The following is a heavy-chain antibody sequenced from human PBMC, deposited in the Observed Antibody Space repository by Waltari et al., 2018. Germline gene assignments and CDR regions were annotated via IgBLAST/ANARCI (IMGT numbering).Heavy chain of an antibody. J-gene: IGHJ2*01. D-gene: IGHD2-8*01. V-gene: IGHV4-39*01. CDR2: IYYSGRT. CDR3: ARHPAMTIMLWYFDL. CDR1: GGSISSSSYY. Sequence: QLQLQESGPGLVKPSETLSLTCTVSGGSISSSSYYWGWIRQPPGKGLEWIGSIYYSGRTYYNPALKSRVTISVETSKNQFSLKLSSVTAADTAVYYCARHPAMTIMLWYFDLWGRGTLVTVSS.